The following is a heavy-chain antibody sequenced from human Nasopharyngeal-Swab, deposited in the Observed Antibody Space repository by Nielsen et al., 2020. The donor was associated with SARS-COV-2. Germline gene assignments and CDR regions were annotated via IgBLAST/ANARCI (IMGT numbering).Heavy chain of an antibody. J-gene: IGHJ6*02. CDR1: GYSFTSYW. V-gene: IGHV5-51*01. CDR3: ARQMGITMVRGVIRADYYYGMDV. CDR2: IYPGDSDT. D-gene: IGHD3-10*01. Sequence: VESLKISCKGSGYSFTSYWIGWVRQMPGKGLEWMGIIYPGDSDTRYSPSFQGQVTISADKSISTAYLQWSSLKASDTAMYYCARQMGITMVRGVIRADYYYGMDVWGQGTTVTVSS.